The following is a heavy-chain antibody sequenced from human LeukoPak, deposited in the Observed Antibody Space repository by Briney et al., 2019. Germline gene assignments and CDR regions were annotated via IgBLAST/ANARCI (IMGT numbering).Heavy chain of an antibody. D-gene: IGHD6-6*01. CDR1: GYTFTSYD. Sequence: ASVKVSCKASGYTFTSYDINWVRQATGHRLEWMGWMNPNSGNTGYGQRFQGRVTMTRNTSISTAYMELSSLRSEDTAVYYCARGLVGSSPSYWGQGTLVTVSS. CDR2: MNPNSGNT. J-gene: IGHJ4*02. CDR3: ARGLVGSSPSY. V-gene: IGHV1-8*01.